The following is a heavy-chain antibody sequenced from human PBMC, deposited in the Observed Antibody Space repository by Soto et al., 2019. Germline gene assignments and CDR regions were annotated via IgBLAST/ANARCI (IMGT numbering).Heavy chain of an antibody. V-gene: IGHV1-69*13. Sequence: SVKVSCKASGGTFSSYAISWVRQAPGQGLEWMGGIIPIFGTANYAQKFQGRVTITADESTSTAYMELSSLRSEDTAVYYCARTFYCSGGSCYSVGVGYWGRGTLVTVSS. CDR2: IIPIFGTA. CDR3: ARTFYCSGGSCYSVGVGY. D-gene: IGHD2-15*01. J-gene: IGHJ4*02. CDR1: GGTFSSYA.